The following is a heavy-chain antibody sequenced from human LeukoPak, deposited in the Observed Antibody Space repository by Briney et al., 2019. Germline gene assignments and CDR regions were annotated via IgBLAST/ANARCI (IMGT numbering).Heavy chain of an antibody. CDR2: INKDGRST. CDR1: GMIFNNHW. CDR3: VRDVRGIGQDYYHMDV. Sequence: GGSLRLSCAASGMIFNNHWMHWVRQAPGKGLVWVARINKDGRSTTYADSVKGRFTISRDNAKNTLSLQMNSLRAEDTALYYCVRDVRGIGQDYYHMDVWGKGTTVTVSS. V-gene: IGHV3-74*01. D-gene: IGHD3/OR15-3a*01. J-gene: IGHJ6*03.